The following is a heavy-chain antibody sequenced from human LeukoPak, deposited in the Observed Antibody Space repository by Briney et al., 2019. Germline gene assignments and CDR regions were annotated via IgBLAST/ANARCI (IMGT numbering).Heavy chain of an antibody. Sequence: PSETLSPTCTVSGNSISSYYWSWIRQPAGKGLEWIGRIYTSGSTNYNPSLKSRVTMSVDTSKNRFSLNLSSVTAADTAFYYCAREATGLARYFDYWGQGTLVTVSS. D-gene: IGHD5-12*01. CDR2: IYTSGST. J-gene: IGHJ4*02. CDR1: GNSISSYY. V-gene: IGHV4-4*07. CDR3: AREATGLARYFDY.